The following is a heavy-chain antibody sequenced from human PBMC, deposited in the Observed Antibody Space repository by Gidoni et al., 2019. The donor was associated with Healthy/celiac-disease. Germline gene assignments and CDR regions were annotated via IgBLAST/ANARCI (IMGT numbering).Heavy chain of an antibody. V-gene: IGHV1-69*01. D-gene: IGHD1-7*01. Sequence: QVQLVQSGAEVKKPGSSVKVSCKASGRNFSSYAISWVRQAPGQGLEWMGGIIPIFGTANYALKFQGRVTITADESTSTAYMELSSLRSEDTAVYYCARDRGGTGTIMGYWGQGTLVTVSS. CDR3: ARDRGGTGTIMGY. J-gene: IGHJ4*02. CDR1: GRNFSSYA. CDR2: IIPIFGTA.